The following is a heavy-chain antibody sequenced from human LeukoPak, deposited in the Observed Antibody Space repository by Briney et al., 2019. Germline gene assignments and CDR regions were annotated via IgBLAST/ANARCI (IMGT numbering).Heavy chain of an antibody. D-gene: IGHD3-22*01. J-gene: IGHJ4*02. CDR2: ISAYNGNT. V-gene: IGHV1-18*01. Sequence: ASVKVSCKASGYTFTSYGISWVRQAPGQGLEWMGWISAYNGNTNYAQKLQGRVTMTTGTSTSTAYMELRSLGSDDTAVYYCARDGAYYYDSSGYPFDYRGQGTLVTVSS. CDR1: GYTFTSYG. CDR3: ARDGAYYYDSSGYPFDY.